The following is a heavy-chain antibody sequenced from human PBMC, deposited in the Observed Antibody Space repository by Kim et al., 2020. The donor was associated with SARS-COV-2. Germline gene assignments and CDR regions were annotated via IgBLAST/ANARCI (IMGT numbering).Heavy chain of an antibody. CDR3: VKVSGIAAAGYFSGVTWPAP. CDR2: ISYNGNDK. J-gene: IGHJ5*02. D-gene: IGHD6-13*01. Sequence: GGSLRLSCAASGFTFGNYGMYWIRQTPGKGLQWVAIISYNGNDKFHADSLKGRFTISRDNSKNMVYLQMDSLKPDDSGFYFCVKVSGIAAAGYFSGVTWPAPGGRGTLVTVSS. V-gene: IGHV3-30*18. CDR1: GFTFGNYG.